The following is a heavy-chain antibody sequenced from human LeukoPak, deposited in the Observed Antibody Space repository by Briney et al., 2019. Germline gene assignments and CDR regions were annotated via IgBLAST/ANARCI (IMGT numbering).Heavy chain of an antibody. Sequence: SQTLSLTCAISGDSVSSNSAAWNWIRQSPSRGLEWLGRTYYRSKWYNDYAVSVKSRITINPDTSKNQFSLQLNSVTPEDTAVYYCARARGMGLWFGELGYYFDYWGQGTLVTVSS. CDR2: TYYRSKWYN. J-gene: IGHJ4*02. CDR1: GDSVSSNSAA. D-gene: IGHD3-10*01. CDR3: ARARGMGLWFGELGYYFDY. V-gene: IGHV6-1*01.